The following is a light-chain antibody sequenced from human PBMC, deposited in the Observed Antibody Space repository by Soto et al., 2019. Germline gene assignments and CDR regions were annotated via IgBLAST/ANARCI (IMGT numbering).Light chain of an antibody. CDR2: GAS. CDR1: QTVSSN. V-gene: IGKV3-15*01. CDR3: QQYNNWPLT. J-gene: IGKJ4*01. Sequence: EIVMTQSPATLSVSPWGRATLSCRASQTVSSNLAWYQQKPGQAPRLLIYGASTRATGIPARFSGSGSGTEFTLSISSLQSEDFAVYYCQQYNNWPLTFGGGTKVEIK.